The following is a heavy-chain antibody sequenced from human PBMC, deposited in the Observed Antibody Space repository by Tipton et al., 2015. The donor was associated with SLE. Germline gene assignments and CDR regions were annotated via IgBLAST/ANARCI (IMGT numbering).Heavy chain of an antibody. Sequence: SLRLSCAASGSTFSRYRMHWVRQAPGKGLVWVSRINIDGGTTSYVDSVEGRFTISRDNAKNTLYLQMNSLRAEDTAVYYCAAGRELINWFDPWGQGTLVTVSS. J-gene: IGHJ5*02. D-gene: IGHD1-7*01. CDR2: INIDGGTT. CDR1: GSTFSRYR. CDR3: AAGRELINWFDP. V-gene: IGHV3-74*01.